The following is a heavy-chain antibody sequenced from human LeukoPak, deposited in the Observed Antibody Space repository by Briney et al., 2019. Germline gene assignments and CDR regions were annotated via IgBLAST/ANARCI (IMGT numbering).Heavy chain of an antibody. Sequence: GGSLRLSCAASGFTFSSYGMHWVRQAPGKGLEWVAVISYDGSNKYYADSVKGRFTISRDNSKNTLYLQMNSLRAEDTAVYYGAKDLESGPMVRGDYWGQGTLVTVSS. V-gene: IGHV3-30*18. D-gene: IGHD3-10*01. CDR3: AKDLESGPMVRGDY. CDR2: ISYDGSNK. CDR1: GFTFSSYG. J-gene: IGHJ4*02.